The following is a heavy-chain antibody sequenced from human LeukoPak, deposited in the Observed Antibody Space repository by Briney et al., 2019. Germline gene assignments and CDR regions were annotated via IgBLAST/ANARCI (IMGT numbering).Heavy chain of an antibody. J-gene: IGHJ4*02. D-gene: IGHD1-1*01. Sequence: GGSLRLSCAASGFTFSDFWVEWFRQAPGKGLEWVANINKDGSDKYYMDSVTGRFSISRDNAKNSLSLQMNSLRVDDTAVYYCARNQHWPRDIWGQGILVTVSS. CDR1: GFTFSDFW. CDR3: ARNQHWPRDI. CDR2: INKDGSDK. V-gene: IGHV3-7*01.